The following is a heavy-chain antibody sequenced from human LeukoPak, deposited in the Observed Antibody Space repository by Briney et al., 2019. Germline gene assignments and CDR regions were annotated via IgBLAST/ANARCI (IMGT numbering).Heavy chain of an antibody. J-gene: IGHJ5*02. CDR1: GYIFTRYY. V-gene: IGHV1-2*02. CDR2: INPNSGGT. Sequence: SVKVSRKSSGYIFTRYYMHGVRQAPGQGLEGVGWINPNSGGTNYAQKFQGRVTMTRDTSASTAYMELSSLRSEDTAVYYCARDIAAAGYGWFDPWGQGTLVTVSS. CDR3: ARDIAAAGYGWFDP. D-gene: IGHD6-13*01.